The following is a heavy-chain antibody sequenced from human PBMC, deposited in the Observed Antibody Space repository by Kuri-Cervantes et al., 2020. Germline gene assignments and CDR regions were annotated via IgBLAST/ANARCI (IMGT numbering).Heavy chain of an antibody. CDR2: ISAYNGNT. CDR3: ATHDRSCYYYDFDC. J-gene: IGHJ4*02. CDR1: GYTFTSYG. Sequence: ASVKVSCKASGYTFTSYGISWVRQAPGQGLEWMGWISAYNGNTNYAQKLQGRVTMTTDTSTNTAYMELRSLRSDDTAVYYCATHDRSCYYYDFDCWGQGTLVTVSS. V-gene: IGHV1-18*01. D-gene: IGHD3-22*01.